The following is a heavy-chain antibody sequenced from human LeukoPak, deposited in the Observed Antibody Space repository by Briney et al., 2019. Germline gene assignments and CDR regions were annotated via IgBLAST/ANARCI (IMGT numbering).Heavy chain of an antibody. J-gene: IGHJ4*02. CDR3: ARVGPTLYDYFDY. CDR1: GYTFTRFY. V-gene: IGHV1-46*01. CDR2: TNPNSGST. Sequence: ASVKVSFKASGYTFTRFYMHWVRQAPGEGLEWMGITNPNSGSTTYAQKFQGRVTMTRDTSTSTVYMELSSLRSEDTAVYYCARVGPTLYDYFDYWGQGTLVTVSS. D-gene: IGHD2/OR15-2a*01.